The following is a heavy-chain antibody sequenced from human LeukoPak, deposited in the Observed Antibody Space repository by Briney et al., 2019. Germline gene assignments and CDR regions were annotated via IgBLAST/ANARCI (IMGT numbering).Heavy chain of an antibody. CDR1: GGSISSSSYY. Sequence: KPSETLSLTCTVSGGSISSSSYYWGWIRQPPGKGLEWIGSIYYSGSTYYNPSLKSRVTMSVDTSKNQFSLKLSSVTAADTAVYYCARDFRYCSSTSCYTSWFDPWGQGTLVTVSS. CDR3: ARDFRYCSSTSCYTSWFDP. J-gene: IGHJ5*02. D-gene: IGHD2-2*02. V-gene: IGHV4-39*07. CDR2: IYYSGST.